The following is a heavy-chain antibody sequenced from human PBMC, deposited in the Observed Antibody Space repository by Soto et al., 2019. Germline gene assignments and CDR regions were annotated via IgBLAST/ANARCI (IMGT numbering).Heavy chain of an antibody. D-gene: IGHD6-13*01. CDR3: ARDLDCSSLYGYYSYCMDG. CDR1: GFTFSDYY. V-gene: IGHV3-11*06. J-gene: IGHJ6*02. CDR2: ISSSSSYT. Sequence: GGSLRLSCAASGFTFSDYYMSWIRQAPGKGLEWVSYISSSSSYTNYADSVKGRFTISRDNAKNSLYLQMNSLRAEDTAVYYCARDLDCSSLYGYYSYCMDGWGQGITVTV.